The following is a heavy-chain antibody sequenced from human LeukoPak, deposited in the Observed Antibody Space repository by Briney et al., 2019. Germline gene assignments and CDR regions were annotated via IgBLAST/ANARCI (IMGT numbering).Heavy chain of an antibody. V-gene: IGHV4-61*09. CDR1: GGSISSGSYY. CDR3: ARTGGGVGWFGTIDS. CDR2: IYTSGAT. Sequence: PSQTLSLTCTVSGGSISSGSYYWTWIRPPDGKGLEWIVHIYTSGATSYNPSLQSRVTISVDTSKHEFSLKLTSLTAADTAVYYCARTGGGVGWFGTIDSWGQGTLVTVSS. D-gene: IGHD1-14*01. J-gene: IGHJ4*02.